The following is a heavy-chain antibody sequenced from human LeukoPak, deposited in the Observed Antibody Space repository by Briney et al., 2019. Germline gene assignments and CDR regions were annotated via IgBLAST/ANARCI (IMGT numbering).Heavy chain of an antibody. Sequence: GASVKVSCKASGYTFTGYYMHWVLQAPGHGLEWMGWINPNSGGTNYAQKFQGRVTMTRDTSISTAYMELSRLRSDDTAVYYCARAVRSDGYRPPFDYWGQGTLVTVSS. V-gene: IGHV1-2*02. CDR2: INPNSGGT. J-gene: IGHJ4*02. CDR3: ARAVRSDGYRPPFDY. D-gene: IGHD5-24*01. CDR1: GYTFTGYY.